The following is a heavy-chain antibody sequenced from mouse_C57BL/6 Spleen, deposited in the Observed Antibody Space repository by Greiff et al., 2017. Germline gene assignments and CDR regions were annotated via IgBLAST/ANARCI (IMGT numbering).Heavy chain of an antibody. V-gene: IGHV1-80*01. CDR3: ARKAYLYWYFDV. D-gene: IGHD1-1*01. CDR1: GYAFSSYW. Sequence: VQLQQSGAELVKPGASVKISCKASGYAFSSYWMNWVKQRPGKGLEWIGQIYPGDGDTNYNGKFKGQATLTADKSSSTAYMQLSSLTSEDSAVYFCARKAYLYWYFDVWGTGTTVTVSS. J-gene: IGHJ1*03. CDR2: IYPGDGDT.